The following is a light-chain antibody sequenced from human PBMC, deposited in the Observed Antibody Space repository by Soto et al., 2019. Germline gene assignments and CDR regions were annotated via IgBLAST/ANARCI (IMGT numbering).Light chain of an antibody. CDR1: QSISSD. V-gene: IGKV3-15*01. CDR2: GAS. J-gene: IGKJ2*01. Sequence: EIVMTQSPATLSVSPGERATLSCTATQSISSDLAWYQQRPGQAPRLLISGASTRATGIPARFSGSGSGTDFPLTISSLQSEDFAVYYCHQYNNWPRTFGQGTKLEIK. CDR3: HQYNNWPRT.